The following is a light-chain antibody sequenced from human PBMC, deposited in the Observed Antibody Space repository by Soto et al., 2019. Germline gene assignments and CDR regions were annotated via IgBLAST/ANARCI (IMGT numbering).Light chain of an antibody. CDR1: QVLSSNY. CDR3: QQYFSSELT. CDR2: DVF. Sequence: VVLTQSPATLSLSPGQGATLSCRASQVLSSNYLAWYQQRPGQAPRLLIYDVFSRATGIPDRFSGSGSGSDFTLTISRLEPVDSGVYYCQQYFSSELTFGGGTKVELK. V-gene: IGKV3D-20*02. J-gene: IGKJ4*01.